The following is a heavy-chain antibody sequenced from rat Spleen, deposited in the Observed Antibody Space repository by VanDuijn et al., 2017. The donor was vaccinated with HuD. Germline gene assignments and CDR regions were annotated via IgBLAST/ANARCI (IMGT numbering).Heavy chain of an antibody. Sequence: EVQLVESGGGLVQPGRSLKLSCAASGFTFSDYNMAWVRQAPKKGLEWVATIIYDGSRTYYRDSVKGRVTISRDNAKSTLHLRMDSLRSEDTATYYCARVRSGSLFDYWGQEIMVTVSS. CDR3: ARVRSGSLFDY. CDR2: IIYDGSRT. J-gene: IGHJ2*01. V-gene: IGHV5S10*01. CDR1: GFTFSDYN. D-gene: IGHD4-3*01.